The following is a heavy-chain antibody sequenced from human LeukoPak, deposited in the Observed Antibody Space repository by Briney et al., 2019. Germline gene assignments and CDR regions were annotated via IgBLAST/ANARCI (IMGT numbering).Heavy chain of an antibody. CDR2: MSPSTGVT. D-gene: IGHD1-26*01. V-gene: IGHV1-2*02. CDR1: GYTFTGHY. J-gene: IGHJ4*02. CDR3: ARRAAWEGDHYFDY. Sequence: ASVKVSCKASGYTFTGHYIHWVRQAPGQGLEWMGWMSPSTGVTHYLQNLEGRVSMTRDTSIDTAYMELSRLTSDDTAVYYCARRAAWEGDHYFDYWGQGTLVTVSS.